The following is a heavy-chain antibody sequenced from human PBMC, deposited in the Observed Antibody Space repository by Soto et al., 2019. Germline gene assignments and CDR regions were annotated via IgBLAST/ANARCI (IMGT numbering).Heavy chain of an antibody. CDR1: GYAFTGYY. J-gene: IGHJ4*02. V-gene: IGHV1-2*04. D-gene: IGHD3-3*01. CDR3: ARTPPLYDFWSGYYTQYYFDY. CDR2: INPNSGGT. Sequence: APVKVSCKPSGYAFTGYYMHWVRQAPGQGLEWMGWINPNSGGTNYAQKFQGWVTMTRDTSISTAYMELSRLRSDDTAVYYCARTPPLYDFWSGYYTQYYFDYWGQGTLVTVSS.